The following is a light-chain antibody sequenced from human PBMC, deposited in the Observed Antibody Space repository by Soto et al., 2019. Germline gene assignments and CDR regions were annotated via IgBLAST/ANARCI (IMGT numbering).Light chain of an antibody. Sequence: QSVLTQPPSASGTPGQRVTISCSGSGSNIGSNYVYWYQQLPGTAPKLLIYKNNQRPSGVPGRLSGSKSGISASLAISGLRSDDEAEYYCAAWDDSLSGPVFGGGTKVTVL. V-gene: IGLV1-47*01. J-gene: IGLJ3*02. CDR2: KNN. CDR1: GSNIGSNY. CDR3: AAWDDSLSGPV.